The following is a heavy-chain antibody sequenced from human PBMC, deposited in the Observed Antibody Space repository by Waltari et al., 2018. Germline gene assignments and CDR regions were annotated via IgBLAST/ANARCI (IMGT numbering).Heavy chain of an antibody. CDR2: INPNSGGT. CDR3: ARVGGTEGYDFSY. J-gene: IGHJ4*02. CDR1: GSTVTGYY. V-gene: IGHV1-2*02. D-gene: IGHD5-12*01. Sequence: VQLVQSGAEVKKPGASVKVSCKASGSTVTGYYMHWVRQAPGQGLEWMGWINPNSGGTNYAQKFQGRVTMTRDASISTAYMELSRLRSDDTAVYYCARVGGTEGYDFSYWGQGTLVTVSS.